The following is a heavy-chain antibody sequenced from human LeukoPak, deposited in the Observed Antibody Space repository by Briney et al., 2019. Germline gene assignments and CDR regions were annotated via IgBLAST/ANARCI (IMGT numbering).Heavy chain of an antibody. CDR1: GDSISSSSHS. J-gene: IGHJ3*02. Sequence: SGTLSLTCSVPGDSISSSSHSWGWIRQPPGKGLEWIGAINYSGSTYYNPSLKSRVSISVDTSKNQFSLKLSSVTAADTAVFYCARDSLGADAFDIWGQGTMVTVSS. D-gene: IGHD3-16*01. CDR3: ARDSLGADAFDI. V-gene: IGHV4-39*07. CDR2: INYSGST.